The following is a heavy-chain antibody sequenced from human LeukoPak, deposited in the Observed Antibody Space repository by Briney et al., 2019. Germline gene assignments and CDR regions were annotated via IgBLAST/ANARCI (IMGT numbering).Heavy chain of an antibody. CDR1: GYTFTSYD. V-gene: IGHV1-8*01. D-gene: IGHD3-3*01. J-gene: IGHJ6*03. Sequence: RASVKVSCKASGYTFTSYDINWVRQATGQGLEWMGWMNPNSGNTGYAQKFQGRVTMTRDTSISTAYMELSRLRSDDTAVYYCASGVTIFGVTPQPKPETHFYYYYYMDVWGKGTTVTVSS. CDR3: ASGVTIFGVTPQPKPETHFYYYYYMDV. CDR2: MNPNSGNT.